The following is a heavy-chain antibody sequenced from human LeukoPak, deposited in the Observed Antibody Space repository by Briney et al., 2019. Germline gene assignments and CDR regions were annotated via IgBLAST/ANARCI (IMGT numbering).Heavy chain of an antibody. D-gene: IGHD3-22*01. CDR3: ARVNYYGSGGYYWWFDP. J-gene: IGHJ5*02. Sequence: SETLSLTCAVYVGSFSGYYWSWIRQPPGKGLEWIGEINHSGSTNYNPSLKSRVTTSVDPSKNQLSLKLTSVTAADTAVYYCARVNYYGSGGYYWWFDPWGQGTLVTVSS. CDR1: VGSFSGYY. V-gene: IGHV4-34*01. CDR2: INHSGST.